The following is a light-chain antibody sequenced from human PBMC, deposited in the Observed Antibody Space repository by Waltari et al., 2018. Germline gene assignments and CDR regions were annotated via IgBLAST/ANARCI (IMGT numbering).Light chain of an antibody. V-gene: IGLV3-21*04. CDR3: QVWDGSSDHYV. Sequence: SYVLTQPPSVSVAPGKTARITCGGNNIGSKTVNWYQQKPGQAPVLVIYYDSDRPSGIPERFSGSHSGNTATLIISRVEAGDEADYYCQVWDGSSDHYVFGTGTEVTVL. CDR2: YDS. CDR1: NIGSKT. J-gene: IGLJ1*01.